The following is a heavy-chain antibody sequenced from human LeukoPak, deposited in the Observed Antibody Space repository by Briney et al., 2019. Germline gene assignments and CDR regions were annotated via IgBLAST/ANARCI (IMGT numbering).Heavy chain of an antibody. CDR3: ARGSSVGTTGHYDY. CDR1: GFPFSSYA. J-gene: IGHJ4*02. V-gene: IGHV3-64*01. D-gene: IGHD1-26*01. Sequence: GGSLRPSCAASGFPFSSYAMHWVRQAPGKGLEYVSAVSSNGGSAYYANSVKGRFVISRDNSENILYLQMGSLRAEDMAVYYCARGSSVGTTGHYDYWGQGTLVTVSS. CDR2: VSSNGGSA.